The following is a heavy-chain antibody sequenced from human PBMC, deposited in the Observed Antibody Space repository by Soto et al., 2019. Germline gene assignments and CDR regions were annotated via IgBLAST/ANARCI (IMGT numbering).Heavy chain of an antibody. CDR3: ARKILGSTTRTDYWYFDL. CDR1: GFTFINYA. D-gene: IGHD7-27*01. V-gene: IGHV3-23*01. J-gene: IGHJ2*01. CDR2: ISGGGDAA. Sequence: VQLLESGGGLVQPGGSLRLSCAGSGFTFINYAMNWVRQAPGKGLEWVSSISGGGDAAFFGDSVRGRFTISRDNYKNTVTLQMNSLGVGDTAVYYCARKILGSTTRTDYWYFDLWGRGTLVTVSS.